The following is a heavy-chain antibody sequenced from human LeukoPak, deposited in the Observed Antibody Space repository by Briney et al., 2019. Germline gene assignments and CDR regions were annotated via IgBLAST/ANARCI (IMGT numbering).Heavy chain of an antibody. V-gene: IGHV3-23*01. J-gene: IGHJ4*02. D-gene: IGHD3-3*01. Sequence: GGSLRLSCEASGLTFDKYAMSWVRQAPGKGLEWVSTFSGGGGSTYYADSVKGRFTISRDNAKNTVYLQMNSLRVEDTAVYYCAKPRYDFWSGDHSYYFDYWGQGTLVTVSS. CDR1: GLTFDKYA. CDR3: AKPRYDFWSGDHSYYFDY. CDR2: FSGGGGST.